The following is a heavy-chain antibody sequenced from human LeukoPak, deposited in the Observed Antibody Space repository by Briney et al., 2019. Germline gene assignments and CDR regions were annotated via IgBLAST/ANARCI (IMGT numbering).Heavy chain of an antibody. Sequence: ASVKVSCKASGYTFTGYYIHWVRQAPGQGLEWMGWINPNSGGTNYAQKFQGRVTMTRDTSISTAYMELSRLRSDDTAVYYCASGYSSGWDQNAAGVLDYWGQGTLVTVSS. D-gene: IGHD6-19*01. V-gene: IGHV1-2*02. CDR3: ASGYSSGWDQNAAGVLDY. J-gene: IGHJ4*02. CDR2: INPNSGGT. CDR1: GYTFTGYY.